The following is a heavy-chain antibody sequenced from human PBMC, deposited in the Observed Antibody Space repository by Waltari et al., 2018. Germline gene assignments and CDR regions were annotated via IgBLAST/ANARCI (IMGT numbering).Heavy chain of an antibody. J-gene: IGHJ3*01. Sequence: VQSGGEVKKPGASVKVSCKASGYTFSSYGVSWVRQAPGQGPEWMGWISDHNGDTKYADKCQDRLTLTTKTSTATAYMEVRNLRNDDTAVYYCAREATIFGGVLLDPFDFWGQGTLVTVSS. V-gene: IGHV1-18*01. CDR1: GYTFSSYG. CDR2: ISDHNGDT. D-gene: IGHD3-3*01. CDR3: AREATIFGGVLLDPFDF.